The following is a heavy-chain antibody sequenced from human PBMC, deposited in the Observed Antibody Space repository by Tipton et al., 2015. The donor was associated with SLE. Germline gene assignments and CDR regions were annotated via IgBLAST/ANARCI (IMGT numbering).Heavy chain of an antibody. CDR2: IYTSGST. Sequence: TLSLTCTVSGGSISSYYWSWIRQPAGKGLEWIGRIYTSGSTNYNPSLKSRVTMSVDTSKNQFSLKPSSVTAADTAVYYCARRREPRYYGMDVWGQGTTVTVSS. CDR1: GGSISSYY. J-gene: IGHJ6*02. D-gene: IGHD1-14*01. V-gene: IGHV4-4*07. CDR3: ARRREPRYYGMDV.